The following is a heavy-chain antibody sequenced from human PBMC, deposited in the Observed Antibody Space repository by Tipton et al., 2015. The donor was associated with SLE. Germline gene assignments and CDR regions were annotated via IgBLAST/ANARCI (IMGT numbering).Heavy chain of an antibody. CDR3: AGDPNGMDV. Sequence: SLRLSCAASGFTFDDYAMHWVRQAPGKGLEWVSGISWNSGSIGYADSVKGRFTISRDNAKNSLYLQMNSLRAEDTALYYCAGDPNGMDVWGQGTTVTVSS. CDR2: ISWNSGSI. J-gene: IGHJ6*02. V-gene: IGHV3-9*01. D-gene: IGHD1-26*01. CDR1: GFTFDDYA.